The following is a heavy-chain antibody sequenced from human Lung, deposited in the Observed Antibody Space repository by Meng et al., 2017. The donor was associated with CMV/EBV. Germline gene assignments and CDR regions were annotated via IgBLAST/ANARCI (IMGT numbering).Heavy chain of an antibody. V-gene: IGHV1-2*02. Sequence: ASVXVSXXXXXYTFSGYYMHWVRQAPGQGLEWMGWINPNSGGTNYAQKFQGRVTMTRDTSISTAYMELSRLRSDDTAVYYCARDRLRFLEWSYGMDVWGQGXTVTVSS. J-gene: IGHJ6*02. CDR3: ARDRLRFLEWSYGMDV. CDR2: INPNSGGT. D-gene: IGHD3-3*01. CDR1: XYTFSGYY.